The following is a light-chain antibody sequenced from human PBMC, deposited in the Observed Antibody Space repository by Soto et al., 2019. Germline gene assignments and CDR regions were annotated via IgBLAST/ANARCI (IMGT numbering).Light chain of an antibody. CDR2: EGS. V-gene: IGLV2-23*03. CDR3: CSYAGSSTFE. J-gene: IGLJ2*01. Sequence: QSALTQPASVSGSPGQSITISCTGTSSDVGSYNPVSWYQQHPGKAPKLMIYEGSKRPSGVSNRFSGSKSGNTASLTISGLQAEDEADYYCCSYAGSSTFEFGGGTKLTVL. CDR1: SSDVGSYNP.